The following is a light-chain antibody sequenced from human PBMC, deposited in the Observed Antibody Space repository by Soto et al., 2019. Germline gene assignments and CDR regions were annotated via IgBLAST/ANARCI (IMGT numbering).Light chain of an antibody. J-gene: IGKJ2*01. CDR1: QSISRS. Sequence: IVLTQSPAILSVSPGERATLSCRASQSISRSLAWYQQKPGQAPRLLISDASTRTTGIPARFSGSGAGTEFTLTISSLQSEDFALYYCHQYYGRPPGTFGQGTKVDI. CDR3: HQYYGRPPGT. CDR2: DAS. V-gene: IGKV3-15*01.